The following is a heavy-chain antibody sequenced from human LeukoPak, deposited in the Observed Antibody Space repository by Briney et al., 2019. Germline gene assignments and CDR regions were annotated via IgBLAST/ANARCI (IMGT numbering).Heavy chain of an antibody. V-gene: IGHV4-34*01. CDR3: ARGVYYYYYYMDV. Sequence: PSETLSLTCTVSGGSISSYYWSWIRQPPGKGLEWIGEINHSGSTNYNPSLKSRVTISVDTSKNQFSLKLSSVTAADTAVYYCARGVYYYYYYMDVWGKGTTVTVSS. J-gene: IGHJ6*03. CDR1: GGSISSYY. CDR2: INHSGST.